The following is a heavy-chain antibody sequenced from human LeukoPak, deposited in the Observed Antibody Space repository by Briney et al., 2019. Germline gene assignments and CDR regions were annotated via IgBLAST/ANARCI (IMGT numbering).Heavy chain of an antibody. V-gene: IGHV3-23*01. CDR2: ISGSGGST. CDR3: AKDQTPTQLVCDY. Sequence: GGSLRLSCAASGFTFSSYAMSWVRQAPGKGLEWVSAISGSGGSTYYADSVKGRFTTSRDNSKNTLYLQMNSLRAEDTAVYYCAKDQTPTQLVCDYWGQGTLVTVSS. J-gene: IGHJ4*02. CDR1: GFTFSSYA. D-gene: IGHD6-6*01.